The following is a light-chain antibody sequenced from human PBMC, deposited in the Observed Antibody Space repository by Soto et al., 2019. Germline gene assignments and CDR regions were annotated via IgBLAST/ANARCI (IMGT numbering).Light chain of an antibody. CDR3: SSYAGSNNVV. CDR1: SSDVGGYNY. Sequence: QSALTQPPSASGSPGQSVTISCTGTSSDVGGYNYVSWYQQHPGKAPKLMIYEVIKRPSGVPDRFSGSTSGNTASLAVSGLQAEDEADYYSSSYAGSNNVVFGGGTKLTVL. J-gene: IGLJ3*02. CDR2: EVI. V-gene: IGLV2-8*01.